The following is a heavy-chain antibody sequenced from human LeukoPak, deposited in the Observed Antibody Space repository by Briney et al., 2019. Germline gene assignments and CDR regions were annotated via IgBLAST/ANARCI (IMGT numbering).Heavy chain of an antibody. CDR1: GFIFSSYG. Sequence: QPGGSLRLSCAASGFIFSSYGMHWVRQAPGKGLEWVAFIRYDGSNKYYADSVKGRFTLSRDDSKNTLYLQMNSLRTEDTAMYYCAKDPLRGGYNDEAGDYWGQGTLVIVSS. CDR2: IRYDGSNK. J-gene: IGHJ4*02. D-gene: IGHD5-24*01. V-gene: IGHV3-30*02. CDR3: AKDPLRGGYNDEAGDY.